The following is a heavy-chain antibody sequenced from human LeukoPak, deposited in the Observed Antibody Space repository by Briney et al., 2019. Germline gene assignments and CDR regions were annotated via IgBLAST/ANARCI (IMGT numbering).Heavy chain of an antibody. D-gene: IGHD1-1*01. Sequence: NPSETLSLTCTVSGGSISSYYWSWIRPPPGKGLEWIGYIYYSGSTDYNPSLKSRVTISVDTSKNQFSLKLSSVTAADTAVYYCARLGTSDYGDYWGQGTLVTVSS. V-gene: IGHV4-59*08. CDR3: ARLGTSDYGDY. J-gene: IGHJ4*02. CDR1: GGSISSYY. CDR2: IYYSGST.